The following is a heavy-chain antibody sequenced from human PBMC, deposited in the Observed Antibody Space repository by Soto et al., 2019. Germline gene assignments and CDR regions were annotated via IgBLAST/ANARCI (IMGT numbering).Heavy chain of an antibody. Sequence: QVQLVQSGAEVKKPGSSVTVSCKASGGTFSSYAISWVRQAPGQGLEWMGGIIPILGTANYAQKFQSRITITADESTSTAYMELSSLRSEDTAVYYWAKGPSDDYGFDYWGQGTLVTVSS. J-gene: IGHJ4*02. D-gene: IGHD3-16*01. V-gene: IGHV1-69*01. CDR3: AKGPSDDYGFDY. CDR1: GGTFSSYA. CDR2: IIPILGTA.